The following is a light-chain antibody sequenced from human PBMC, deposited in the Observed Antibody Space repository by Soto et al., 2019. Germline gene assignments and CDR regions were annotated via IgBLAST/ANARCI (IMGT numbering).Light chain of an antibody. J-gene: IGLJ1*01. Sequence: ITXSXTGXXSDFGSYNLVSWYQQHPGKAPKLMIYEVSKRPSGVSNRFSGSKSGNTASLTISGLQAEDEADYYCCSYAGSSTSYVFGTGTKVTVL. V-gene: IGLV2-23*02. CDR1: XSDFGSYNL. CDR2: EVS. CDR3: CSYAGSSTSYV.